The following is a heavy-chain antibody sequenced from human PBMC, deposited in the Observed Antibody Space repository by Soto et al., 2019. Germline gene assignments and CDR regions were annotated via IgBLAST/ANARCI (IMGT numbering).Heavy chain of an antibody. CDR1: GFTFSSYA. D-gene: IGHD4-17*01. CDR2: ISGSGGST. Sequence: AGGSLRLSWAASGFTFSSYAMSRVRQTPGKGLECVSAISGSGGSTYYADSVNGRFTISIDNTKNTLYLQMNSLRAEDTSVYYCAPRPPVTTFDYWGQGTLVTV. V-gene: IGHV3-23*01. J-gene: IGHJ4*02. CDR3: APRPPVTTFDY.